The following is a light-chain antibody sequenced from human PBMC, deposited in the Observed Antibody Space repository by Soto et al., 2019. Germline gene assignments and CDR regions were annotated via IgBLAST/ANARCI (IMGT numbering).Light chain of an antibody. V-gene: IGKV3-20*01. J-gene: IGKJ2*01. CDR3: QQYGSSPPYT. CDR1: QSVSSNY. CDR2: GTS. Sequence: DIVLTQSPGTLSLSPGERATLSCWASQSVSSNYLAWYQQKPGQAPRLLIYGTSSRATGIPDRFSGSGSGTDFTLTISRLVPEDFAVYYCQQYGSSPPYTFGQGTTLEIK.